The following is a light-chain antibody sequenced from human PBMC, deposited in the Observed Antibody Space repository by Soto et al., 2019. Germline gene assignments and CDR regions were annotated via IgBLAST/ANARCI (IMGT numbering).Light chain of an antibody. V-gene: IGLV2-14*01. Sequence: QSVLTQPASVSGSPGQSITISCTGTSSDVGGYNYVSWYQQHAGKAPKLMIYEVSNRPSGVSNRFSGSKSGNTASLTISGLQPGDEADYYCSSYTTSSSYVFGTGTKSPS. CDR1: SSDVGGYNY. J-gene: IGLJ1*01. CDR2: EVS. CDR3: SSYTTSSSYV.